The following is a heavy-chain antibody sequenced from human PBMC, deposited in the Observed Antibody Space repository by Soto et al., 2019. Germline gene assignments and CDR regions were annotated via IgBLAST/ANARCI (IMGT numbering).Heavy chain of an antibody. J-gene: IGHJ4*02. CDR2: IYYSGST. V-gene: IGHV4-39*01. CDR1: GGSISSSSYY. CDR3: ARHFNNWNYVLGYFDY. D-gene: IGHD1-7*01. Sequence: QLQRQESGPGLVKPSETLSLTCTVSGGSISSSSYYWGWIRQPPGKGLEWIGSIYYSGSTYYNPSLKRRVTISVDTSKNQFSLKLSYVTAADTAVYYCARHFNNWNYVLGYFDYWGQGTLVTVSS.